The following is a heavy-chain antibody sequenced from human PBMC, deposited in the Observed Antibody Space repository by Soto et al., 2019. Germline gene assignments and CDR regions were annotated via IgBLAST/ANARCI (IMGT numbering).Heavy chain of an antibody. Sequence: EVQLVESGGGLVQPGGSLRLSCAASGFTFSSYSMNWVRQAPGKGLEWVSYISSSSSTIYYADSVKGRFTISRDNAKNSLYLQMNSLRDEDTAVYYCAREGGSDFWSGYHIDYWGQGTLVTVSS. J-gene: IGHJ4*02. V-gene: IGHV3-48*02. CDR3: AREGGSDFWSGYHIDY. CDR1: GFTFSSYS. D-gene: IGHD3-3*01. CDR2: ISSSSSTI.